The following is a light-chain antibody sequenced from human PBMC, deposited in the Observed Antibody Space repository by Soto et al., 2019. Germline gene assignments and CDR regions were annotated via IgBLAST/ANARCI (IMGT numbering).Light chain of an antibody. CDR2: YDN. CDR1: RIGRKS. V-gene: IGLV3-21*04. CDR3: QVWDSSSDQYV. J-gene: IGLJ1*01. Sequence: SYELTQPPSESVAPGETASISCGGARIGRKSVHWYQQKPDQAPVLVMYYDNDRPSEIPERFSGFNSGNTATLDISGVEAGDEADYYCQVWDSSSDQYVFGPGTKLTVL.